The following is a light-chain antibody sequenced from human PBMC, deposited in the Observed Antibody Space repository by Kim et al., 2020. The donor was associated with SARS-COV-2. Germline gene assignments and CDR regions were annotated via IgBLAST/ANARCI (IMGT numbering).Light chain of an antibody. CDR3: QTCDSNNHVI. CDR2: EDN. V-gene: IGLV6-57*02. Sequence: KTVTISCTGRGGTLANNYVHWYQQRPGSVPTIVIFEDNQTPSGVPDRFSGSIDTSSNSASLTISGLKTEDEADYYCQTCDSNNHVIFGGGTKLTVL. J-gene: IGLJ2*01. CDR1: GGTLANNY.